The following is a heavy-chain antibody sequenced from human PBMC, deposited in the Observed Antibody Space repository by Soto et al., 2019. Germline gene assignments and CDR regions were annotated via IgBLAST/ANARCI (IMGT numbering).Heavy chain of an antibody. Sequence: WWSLRLSCASSGFTFSSYAMSWVRQAPGKGLEWVSAISGSGGDTYYPGSVKGRFTISRENAKNSLYLQMNSLRAGDTAVYYCARGGSSITMVRGVINPFDYWGQGTLVTVSS. CDR1: GFTFSSYA. CDR3: ARGGSSITMVRGVINPFDY. D-gene: IGHD3-10*01. J-gene: IGHJ4*02. CDR2: ISGSGGDT. V-gene: IGHV3-23*01.